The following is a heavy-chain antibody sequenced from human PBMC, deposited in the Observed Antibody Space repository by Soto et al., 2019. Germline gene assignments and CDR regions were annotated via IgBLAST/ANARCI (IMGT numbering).Heavy chain of an antibody. V-gene: IGHV1-69*06. D-gene: IGHD3-10*01. CDR1: GCTFNSYC. CDR3: ARVRVIRGVIPSQFGI. CDR2: IIPLYGTV. Sequence: GXSVKVSCKASGCTFNSYCIGLVRQAPGQGLDWMGVIIPLYGTVNYAQKFQGRVSMTADKSTSTAYMDLSSLRSDDTAVYYCARVRVIRGVIPSQFGIWGQGTLVTVSS. J-gene: IGHJ4*02.